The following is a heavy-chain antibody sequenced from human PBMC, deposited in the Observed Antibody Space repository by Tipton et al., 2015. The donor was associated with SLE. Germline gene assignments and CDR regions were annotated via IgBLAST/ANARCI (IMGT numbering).Heavy chain of an antibody. CDR2: IIPIFGPA. D-gene: IGHD6-13*01. CDR3: ASPYGSTWLAY. Sequence: QSGPEVKKPGSSVKVSCKASGGTFSSYAISWVRQAPGQGLEWMGGIIPIFGPANYAQKFQGRVTMTSDTATRTVYMDLRSLTPEDTAVYYCASPYGSTWLAYWGQGTLVTVSS. CDR1: GGTFSSYA. V-gene: IGHV1-69*05. J-gene: IGHJ4*02.